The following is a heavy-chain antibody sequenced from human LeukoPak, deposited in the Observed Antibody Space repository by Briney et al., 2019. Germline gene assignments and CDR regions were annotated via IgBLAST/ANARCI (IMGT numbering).Heavy chain of an antibody. CDR1: GFTFDDYA. Sequence: GGSLRLSCAASGFTFDDYAMHWVRQAPGKGLEWVSGISWNSGSIGYADSVKGRFTISRDNAKNTLYLQMNSLRAEDTAVYYCAREVITAANYFDYWGQGTQVTVSS. J-gene: IGHJ4*02. V-gene: IGHV3-9*01. CDR3: AREVITAANYFDY. CDR2: ISWNSGSI. D-gene: IGHD6-13*01.